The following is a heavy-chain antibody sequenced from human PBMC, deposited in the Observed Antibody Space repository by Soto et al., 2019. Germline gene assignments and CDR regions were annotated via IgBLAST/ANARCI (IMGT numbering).Heavy chain of an antibody. V-gene: IGHV3-23*01. CDR2: ISGSGGST. CDR3: AKFQVPWTNDFWSGYYGGGFDY. CDR1: GFTFSSYA. D-gene: IGHD3-3*01. Sequence: EVQLLESGGGLVQPGGSLRLSCAASGFTFSSYAMSWVRQAPGKGLEWVSAISGSGGSTYYADSVKGRFTISRDNSKNTLYLQMNSLRAEDTAVYYCAKFQVPWTNDFWSGYYGGGFDYWGQGTLVTVSS. J-gene: IGHJ4*02.